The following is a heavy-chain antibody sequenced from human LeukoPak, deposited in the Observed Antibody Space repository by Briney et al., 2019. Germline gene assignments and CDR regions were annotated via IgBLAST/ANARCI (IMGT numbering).Heavy chain of an antibody. D-gene: IGHD2-8*01. V-gene: IGHV1-69*04. CDR3: ATMLRSYGMDV. CDR1: GGTFSSYA. Sequence: ASVKVSCKASGGTFSSYAISWVRQAPGQGLEWMGMIIPILGIANYAQKFQGRVTITADKSTSTAYMELSSLRSEDTAVYYCATMLRSYGMDVWGQGTTVTVSS. J-gene: IGHJ6*02. CDR2: IIPILGIA.